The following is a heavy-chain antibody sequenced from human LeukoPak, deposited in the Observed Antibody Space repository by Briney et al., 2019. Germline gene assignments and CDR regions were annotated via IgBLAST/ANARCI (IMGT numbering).Heavy chain of an antibody. V-gene: IGHV4-39*01. CDR3: ARHTEYNYGYILH. J-gene: IGHJ4*02. CDR1: GGSISSSSYY. D-gene: IGHD5-18*01. CDR2: IYYSGSS. Sequence: SETLSLTCTVSGGSISSSSYYWGWIRQPPGKGLEWIGSIYYSGSSYYNPSLKSRVTMSVDTSKNHYSLKLSSVTAADTAVYYCARHTEYNYGYILHWGQGTLVTVSS.